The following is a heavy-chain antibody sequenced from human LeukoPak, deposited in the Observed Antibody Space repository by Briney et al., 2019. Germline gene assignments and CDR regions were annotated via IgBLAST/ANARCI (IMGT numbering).Heavy chain of an antibody. Sequence: GGSLRLSCAASGFTFSSYAMHWVRQAPGKGLKWVAVISYDGSNKYYADSVKGRFTISRDNSKNTLYLQMNSLRAEDTAVYYCARGQLELRFGYFQHWGQGTLVTVSS. CDR1: GFTFSSYA. D-gene: IGHD1-7*01. CDR3: ARGQLELRFGYFQH. V-gene: IGHV3-30*04. J-gene: IGHJ1*01. CDR2: ISYDGSNK.